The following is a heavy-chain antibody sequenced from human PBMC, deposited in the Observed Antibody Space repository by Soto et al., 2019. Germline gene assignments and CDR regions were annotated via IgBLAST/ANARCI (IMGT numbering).Heavy chain of an antibody. Sequence: SETLSLTCDVSSVSITSSNWWTWVRQPPGKGLEWLGKISHSGTVNYNATLRSRVTISVDKPKNQLSLKLVSVTAADTAVYYCARDYDGFDYWGPGILVTVSS. CDR3: ARDYDGFDY. V-gene: IGHV4-4*02. CDR2: ISHSGTV. D-gene: IGHD3-16*01. CDR1: SVSITSSNW. J-gene: IGHJ4*02.